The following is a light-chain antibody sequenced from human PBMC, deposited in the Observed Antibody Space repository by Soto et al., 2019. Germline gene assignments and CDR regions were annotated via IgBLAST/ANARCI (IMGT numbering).Light chain of an antibody. Sequence: EILLTQSPDTLFLSPGERATLSCRAAQSVGTRLAWYQHKTGQAPRLLISGASSRATGIPDRFTGSGSETSYTLTISRLEPEDFALYYCQHYQSGHPITFGQGTRLEIK. CDR3: QHYQSGHPIT. J-gene: IGKJ5*01. CDR2: GAS. CDR1: QSVGTR. V-gene: IGKV3-20*01.